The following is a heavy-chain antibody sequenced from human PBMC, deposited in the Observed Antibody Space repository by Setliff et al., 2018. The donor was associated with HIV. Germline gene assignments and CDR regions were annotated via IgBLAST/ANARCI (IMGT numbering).Heavy chain of an antibody. Sequence: GASVKVSCKASGYTFTSYAMNWVRQAPGQGLEWMGWINTNTGNPTYAQGFTGRFVFSLDTSVSTAYLQISSLKAEDTAVYYCARGPWVEVWLYIFDSWGPGTLVTVSS. J-gene: IGHJ5*01. CDR2: INTNTGNP. CDR1: GYTFTSYA. V-gene: IGHV7-4-1*02. D-gene: IGHD2-8*01. CDR3: ARGPWVEVWLYIFDS.